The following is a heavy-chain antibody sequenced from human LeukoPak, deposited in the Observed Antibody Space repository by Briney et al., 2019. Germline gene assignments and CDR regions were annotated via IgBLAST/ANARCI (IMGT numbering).Heavy chain of an antibody. CDR3: VRMYSSGYYGDYFDY. D-gene: IGHD5-12*01. V-gene: IGHV3-11*04. J-gene: IGHJ4*02. Sequence: KSGGSLRLSCTASGFIFSNYYMAWVRQPPGRGLEWISYISADAATVKYADSVEGRFTVSRDNTQNSIYLEMSSLRVDDTAVYYCVRMYSSGYYGDYFDYWGQGNLVSVSS. CDR1: GFIFSNYY. CDR2: ISADAATV.